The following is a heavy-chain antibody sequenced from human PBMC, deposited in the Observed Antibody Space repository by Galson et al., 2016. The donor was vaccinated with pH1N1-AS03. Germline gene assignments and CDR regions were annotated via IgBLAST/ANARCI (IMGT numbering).Heavy chain of an antibody. CDR2: FNAGNGNA. Sequence: SVKVSCKASGYTLTTYSMHWVRQAPGQRPEWMGWFNAGNGNAGYSRSFQGRVTITRDTSANISYLEVISLIFEDTAVYYCTRDRQQRFDYWGQGTLVTVSS. CDR3: TRDRQQRFDY. V-gene: IGHV1-3*01. J-gene: IGHJ4*02. D-gene: IGHD1-1*01. CDR1: GYTLTTYS.